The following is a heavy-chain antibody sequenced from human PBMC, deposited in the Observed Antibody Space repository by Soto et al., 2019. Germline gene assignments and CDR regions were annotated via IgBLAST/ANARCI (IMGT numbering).Heavy chain of an antibody. D-gene: IGHD3-10*01. CDR1: GGSISSSSYY. CDR2: IYYSGST. J-gene: IGHJ6*02. CDR3: VRGSGKYYYAMDV. Sequence: SETLSLTCTVSGGSISSSSYYWGWIRQPPGKGLEWIGSIYYSGSTYYNPSLKSRVTISVDTSKNQFSLKLSSVTAADTAVYSCVRGSGKYYYAMDVWGQGTTVTVSS. V-gene: IGHV4-39*01.